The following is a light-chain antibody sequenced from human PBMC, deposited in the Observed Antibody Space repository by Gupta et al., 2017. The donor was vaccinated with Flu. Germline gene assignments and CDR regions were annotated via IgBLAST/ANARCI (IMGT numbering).Light chain of an antibody. CDR3: QQYNDWPLWT. J-gene: IGKJ1*01. CDR2: GAF. CDR1: QSIGTN. Sequence: TVMTPSPDTLSVSPGQRVTLSCRASQSIGTNLAWLQQRPGQAPKPLIYGAFNRATGVPARFGGTGSGKEFTLTISSLQSEDFAVYYCQQYNDWPLWTFGQGTRVEI. V-gene: IGKV3-15*01.